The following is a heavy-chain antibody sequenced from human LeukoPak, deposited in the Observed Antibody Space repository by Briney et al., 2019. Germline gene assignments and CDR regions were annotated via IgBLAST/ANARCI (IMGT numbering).Heavy chain of an antibody. CDR3: ASNYYDSSGYYYG. CDR1: GFTFSSYA. V-gene: IGHV3-21*01. J-gene: IGHJ4*02. Sequence: PGGSLRLSCAASGFTFSSYAMSWVRQAPGKGLEWVSSISSSSSYIYYADSVKGRFTISRDNAKNSLYLQMNSLRAEDTAVYYCASNYYDSSGYYYGWGQGTLVTVSS. CDR2: ISSSSSYI. D-gene: IGHD3-22*01.